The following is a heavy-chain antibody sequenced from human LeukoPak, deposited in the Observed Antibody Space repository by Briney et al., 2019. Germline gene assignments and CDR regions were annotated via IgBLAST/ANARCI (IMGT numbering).Heavy chain of an antibody. J-gene: IGHJ6*03. CDR2: IKQDGSEK. CDR3: ARDKAVAGYYYYYYMDV. Sequence: PGGSLRLSCAASGFTFSRHWMSWVRQAPGKGLEWVANIKQDGSEKYYVDSVKGRFTISRDNAKNSLYLQMNSLRAEDTAVYYCARDKAVAGYYYYYYMDVWGKGTTVTVSS. CDR1: GFTFSRHW. V-gene: IGHV3-7*01. D-gene: IGHD6-19*01.